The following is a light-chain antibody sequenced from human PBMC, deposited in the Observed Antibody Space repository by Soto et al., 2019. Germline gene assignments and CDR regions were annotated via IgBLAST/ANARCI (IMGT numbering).Light chain of an antibody. Sequence: AIQMTQFPASLSASVGDRVTITCRASQGIRDEFGWYQQKPGKAPKLMVYGASRLASGVPSRFSGSGSGTDFSLTIYSLRPEDSATYFCLQDYNYPRTFGQGTKLQIK. CDR2: GAS. CDR1: QGIRDE. J-gene: IGKJ2*01. CDR3: LQDYNYPRT. V-gene: IGKV1-6*01.